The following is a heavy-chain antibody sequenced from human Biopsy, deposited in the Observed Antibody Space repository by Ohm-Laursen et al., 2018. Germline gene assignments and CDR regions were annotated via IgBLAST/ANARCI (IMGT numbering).Heavy chain of an antibody. Sequence: SVKVSCKVSGYSFTSYYMHWVRQAPGQGLEWMGMINPSGSTTSYPQIFQGRVTMTRDTPKSTVYMELSSLRSADTAVYFCARNTGWYGDLYYFDYWGQGTLVTVSS. D-gene: IGHD6-19*01. CDR2: INPSGSTT. CDR3: ARNTGWYGDLYYFDY. CDR1: GYSFTSYY. V-gene: IGHV1-46*01. J-gene: IGHJ4*02.